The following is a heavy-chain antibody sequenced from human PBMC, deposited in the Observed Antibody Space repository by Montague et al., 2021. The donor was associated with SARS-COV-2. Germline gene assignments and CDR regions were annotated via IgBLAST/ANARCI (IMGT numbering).Heavy chain of an antibody. V-gene: IGHV3-30*04. Sequence: SLRLSCAASGFTFSSYAMHWVRQAPGKGLEWVAVISYDGSNKYYADSVKDRFTISRDNSKNMLYLQMNSLRAEDTAVYYCARDYDDYIWGSWGPFDYWGQGTLVTVSS. D-gene: IGHD3-16*01. CDR2: ISYDGSNK. CDR3: ARDYDDYIWGSWGPFDY. CDR1: GFTFSSYA. J-gene: IGHJ4*02.